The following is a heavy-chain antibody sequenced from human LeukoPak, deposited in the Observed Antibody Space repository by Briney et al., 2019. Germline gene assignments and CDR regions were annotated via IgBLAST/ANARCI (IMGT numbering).Heavy chain of an antibody. CDR1: GGSISSSSYY. CDR3: ARHARDWWLLPLDY. V-gene: IGHV4-39*01. Sequence: PSETLSLTCTVSGGSISSSSYYWGWIRQPPGKGLERIGSIYYSGSTYYNPSLKSRVTISVDTSKNQFSLKLSSVTAANTAVYYCARHARDWWLLPLDYWGQGTLVTVSS. D-gene: IGHD2-15*01. CDR2: IYYSGST. J-gene: IGHJ4*02.